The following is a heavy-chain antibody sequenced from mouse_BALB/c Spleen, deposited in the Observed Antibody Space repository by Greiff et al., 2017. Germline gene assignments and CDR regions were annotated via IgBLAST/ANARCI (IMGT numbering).Heavy chain of an antibody. CDR2: IYPGDGDT. V-gene: IGHV1-87*01. CDR1: GYTFTSYW. CDR3: ARWDLGDASFAY. Sequence: QVQLQQSGAELARPGASVKLSCNASGYTFTSYWMQWVKQRPGQGLEWIGAIYPGDGDTRYTQKFKGKATLTADKSSSTAYMQLSSLASEDSAVYYCARWDLGDASFAYWGQGTLVTVSA. D-gene: IGHD4-1*01. J-gene: IGHJ3*01.